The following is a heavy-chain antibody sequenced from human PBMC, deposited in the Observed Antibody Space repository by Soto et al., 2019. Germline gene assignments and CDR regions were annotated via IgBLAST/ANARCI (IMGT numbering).Heavy chain of an antibody. Sequence: QVQLVESGGGVVQPGRSLRLSCAASGFTFSSYAMHWVRQAPGKGLEWVAVISYDGSNKYYADSVKGRFTISRDNSKNTLYRQMNSLRAEDTAVYYCARGGSSGYYLAGHLGSWGQGTLVTVSS. CDR3: ARGGSSGYYLAGHLGS. D-gene: IGHD3-22*01. J-gene: IGHJ5*02. V-gene: IGHV3-30-3*01. CDR2: ISYDGSNK. CDR1: GFTFSSYA.